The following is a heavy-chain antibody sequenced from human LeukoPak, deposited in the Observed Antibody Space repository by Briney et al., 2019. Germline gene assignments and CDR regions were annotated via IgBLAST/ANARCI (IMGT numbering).Heavy chain of an antibody. CDR1: GFTFSSYW. Sequence: GGSLRLSCAASGFTFSSYWMSWVRQAPGKGLEWVANIKQDGSEKYYVDSVKGRFTISRDNAKNSLYLQMHSLRAEDTAVYYCARDPYSSGWPSYYYYGMDVWGQGTTVTVSS. V-gene: IGHV3-7*01. J-gene: IGHJ6*02. CDR3: ARDPYSSGWPSYYYYGMDV. CDR2: IKQDGSEK. D-gene: IGHD6-19*01.